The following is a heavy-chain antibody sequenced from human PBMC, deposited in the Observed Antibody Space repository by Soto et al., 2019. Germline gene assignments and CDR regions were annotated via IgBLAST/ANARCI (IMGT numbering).Heavy chain of an antibody. V-gene: IGHV3-23*01. J-gene: IGHJ2*01. CDR2: ISGSGGST. CDR1: GFTFSSYA. CDR3: AKVEYYYDSSGYYYDWYFDL. Sequence: EVQLLESGGGLVQPGGSLRLSCAASGFTFSSYAMSWVRQAPGKGLEWVSAISGSGGSTYYADSVKGRFTISRDNSKNTLYLQMISLRAEDTAVYYCAKVEYYYDSSGYYYDWYFDLWCRGTLVTVSS. D-gene: IGHD3-22*01.